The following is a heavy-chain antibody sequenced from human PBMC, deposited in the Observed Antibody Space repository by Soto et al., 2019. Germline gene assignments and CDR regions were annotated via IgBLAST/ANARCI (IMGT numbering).Heavy chain of an antibody. D-gene: IGHD6-19*01. CDR1: GFTFSNYY. CDR3: ARSYNSGWEFDY. Sequence: GGSLRLSCVASGFTFSNYYMSWIRQAPGKGLEWVSYISSTGRTIYYADSVKGRFTVSRDNAQNSLSLKLNSLRVEDTAVYYCARSYNSGWEFDYWGQGTQVTVSS. J-gene: IGHJ4*02. CDR2: ISSTGRTI. V-gene: IGHV3-11*01.